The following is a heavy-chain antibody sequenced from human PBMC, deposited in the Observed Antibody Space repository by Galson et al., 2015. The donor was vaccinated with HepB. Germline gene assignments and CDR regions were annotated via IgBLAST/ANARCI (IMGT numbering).Heavy chain of an antibody. CDR3: AKGTVTPGDS. D-gene: IGHD4-23*01. V-gene: IGHV3-9*01. CDR1: GFTFDDYA. CDR2: IGWNSGRI. Sequence: SLRLSCAASGFTFDDYAMHWVRQAPGKGLEWVSGIGWNSGRIGYADSVKGRFTISRDNSKNTLYLQMNSLRAEDTAVYYCAKGTVTPGDSWGQGTLVTVSS. J-gene: IGHJ4*02.